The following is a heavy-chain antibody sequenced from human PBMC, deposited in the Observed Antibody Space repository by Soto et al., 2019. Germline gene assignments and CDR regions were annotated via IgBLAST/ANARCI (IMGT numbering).Heavy chain of an antibody. Sequence: EVQLVESGGGLVKPGGSLRLSCAASGFTFSSYSMNWVRQAPGKGLEWVSSISSSSSYIYYADSVKGRFTISRDNAKNSLYLQMNSLRAEDTAVYYCARDKYSYGYYGMDVWGQGSTVTVSS. CDR1: GFTFSSYS. CDR3: ARDKYSYGYYGMDV. V-gene: IGHV3-21*01. D-gene: IGHD5-18*01. J-gene: IGHJ6*02. CDR2: ISSSSSYI.